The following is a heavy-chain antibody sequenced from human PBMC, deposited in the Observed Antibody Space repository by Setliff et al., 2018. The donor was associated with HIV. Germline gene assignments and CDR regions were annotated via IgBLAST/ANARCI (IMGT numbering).Heavy chain of an antibody. CDR2: IYSSGST. CDR3: ARHSGVASPNWFDP. J-gene: IGHJ5*02. V-gene: IGHV4-4*09. Sequence: PSETLSLTCTVSGGSISGHYWSWIRQPPGRGLEWIGYIYSSGSTNFNPPLQSRVTISVDTSKNQFSLKLSSVTAADTAVYYCARHSGVASPNWFDPWGRGTLVTVSS. D-gene: IGHD3-10*01. CDR1: GGSISGHY.